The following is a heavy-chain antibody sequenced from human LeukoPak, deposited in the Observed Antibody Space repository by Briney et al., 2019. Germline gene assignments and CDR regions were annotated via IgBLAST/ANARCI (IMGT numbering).Heavy chain of an antibody. CDR3: AREVGSFWSGYCHFDY. CDR1: GDSISSNSYY. V-gene: IGHV4-39*02. CDR2: IFYSGTT. J-gene: IGHJ4*02. Sequence: SETLSLTCSVSGDSISSNSYYWGWIRQPPGKGLEWIGSIFYSGTTYYNPSLKSRLTISIDTSKNQFSLNLTSLTAADTAVYYCAREVGSFWSGYCHFDYWGQGTLVTVSS. D-gene: IGHD3-3*01.